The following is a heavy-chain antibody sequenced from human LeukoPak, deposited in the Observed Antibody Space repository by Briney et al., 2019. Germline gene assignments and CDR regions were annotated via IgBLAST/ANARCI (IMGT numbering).Heavy chain of an antibody. CDR3: ARGEVVVVTANTWFAP. J-gene: IGHJ5*02. CDR1: GYTFTSYG. D-gene: IGHD2-21*02. CDR2: ISAYNGNT. Sequence: ASVKVSCKASGYTFTSYGISWVRQAPGQGLEWMGWISAYNGNTNYAQKLQGRVTMTTDTSTSTAYMELRSLRSDDTAVYYCARGEVVVVTANTWFAPWGQGPLVTVS. V-gene: IGHV1-18*01.